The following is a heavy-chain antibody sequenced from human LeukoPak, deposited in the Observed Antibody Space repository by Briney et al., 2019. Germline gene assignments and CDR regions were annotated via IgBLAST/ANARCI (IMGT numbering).Heavy chain of an antibody. CDR1: GFTFSSYA. CDR3: AKTVEGSTHYDFWSGYYPYYYYGMDV. Sequence: GGSLRLSCAASGFTFSSYAMSWVRQAPGKGLEWVSAISGSGGSTYYADSVKGRFTISRDNSKNTLYLQMNSLRAEDTAVYYCAKTVEGSTHYDFWSGYYPYYYYGMDVWGQGTTVTVSS. J-gene: IGHJ6*02. CDR2: ISGSGGST. D-gene: IGHD3-3*01. V-gene: IGHV3-23*01.